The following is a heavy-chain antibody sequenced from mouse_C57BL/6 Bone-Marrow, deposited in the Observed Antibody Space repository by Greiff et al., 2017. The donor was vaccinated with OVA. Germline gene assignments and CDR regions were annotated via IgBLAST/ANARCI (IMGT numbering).Heavy chain of an antibody. J-gene: IGHJ3*01. CDR3: ARHDWFAY. V-gene: IGHV5-6*01. CDR1: GFTFSSYG. Sequence: EVKLVESGGDLVKPGGSLKLSCAASGFTFSSYGMSWVRQTPDKRLEWVATISSGGSYTYYPDSVKGRFTISRDNANNTLYLQMSSLKSEDTAMYYCARHDWFAYWGQGTLVTVSA. CDR2: ISSGGSYT.